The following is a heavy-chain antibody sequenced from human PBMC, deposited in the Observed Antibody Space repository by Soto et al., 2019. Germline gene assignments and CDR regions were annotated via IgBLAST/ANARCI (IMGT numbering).Heavy chain of an antibody. J-gene: IGHJ5*02. Sequence: QVQLVQSGAEVKKPGSSVKVSCKASGGTFSSYAISWVRQAPGQGLEWMGGIIPIFGTANYAQKFQGRVTIXXDXPXXTADMELSSLRSEDTAVYYCARQSPQWLVRHWFDPWGQGTLVTVSS. V-gene: IGHV1-69*12. CDR2: IIPIFGTA. CDR3: ARQSPQWLVRHWFDP. CDR1: GGTFSSYA. D-gene: IGHD6-19*01.